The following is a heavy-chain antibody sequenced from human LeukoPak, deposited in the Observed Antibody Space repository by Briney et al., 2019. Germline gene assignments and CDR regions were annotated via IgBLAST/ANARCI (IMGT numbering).Heavy chain of an antibody. CDR2: INPKDGGT. Sequence: ASVKVSCKASGYALTDYYLHWVRPAPGQGLEWMGWINPKDGGTNYAQKFRGRVTMTTDTSITTAYMDLNSLRSDDTAVYYCARESPYSSSWFDHWGQGTLVTVSS. V-gene: IGHV1-2*02. J-gene: IGHJ5*02. CDR1: GYALTDYY. D-gene: IGHD6-19*01. CDR3: ARESPYSSSWFDH.